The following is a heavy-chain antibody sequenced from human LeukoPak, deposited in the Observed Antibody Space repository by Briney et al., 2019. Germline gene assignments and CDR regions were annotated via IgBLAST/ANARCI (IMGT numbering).Heavy chain of an antibody. V-gene: IGHV3-23*01. J-gene: IGHJ4*02. CDR3: ARLIVGAIDY. D-gene: IGHD1-26*01. CDR2: ISGSGGST. CDR1: GFTFSSYA. Sequence: GGSLRLSCAASGFTFSSYAMSWVRQAPGKGLEWVSAISGSGGSTYYADSVRGRFTISRDNAKNSLYLQMNSLRAEDTAVYYCARLIVGAIDYWGQGTLVTVSS.